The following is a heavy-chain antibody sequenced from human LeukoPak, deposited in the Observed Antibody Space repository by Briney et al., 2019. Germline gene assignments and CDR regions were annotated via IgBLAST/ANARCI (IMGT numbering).Heavy chain of an antibody. J-gene: IGHJ4*02. CDR3: ARVGGFRYGSGSSLGY. Sequence: RASVKVSCKASGYTFTSYDINWARQATGQGLEWMGWMNPNSGNTGYAQKFQGRVTMSRNTSISTAYMELSSLRSEDTAVYYCARVGGFRYGSGSSLGYWGQGTLVTVSS. D-gene: IGHD3-10*01. CDR2: MNPNSGNT. V-gene: IGHV1-8*01. CDR1: GYTFTSYD.